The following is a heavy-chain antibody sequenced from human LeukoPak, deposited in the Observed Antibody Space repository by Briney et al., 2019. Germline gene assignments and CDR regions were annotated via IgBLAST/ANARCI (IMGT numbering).Heavy chain of an antibody. J-gene: IGHJ3*01. CDR3: ARGGSPPEALGDAFDV. D-gene: IGHD1-26*01. Sequence: GGSLRLSCAASGFTFSRYWMHWVRQAPGKGLVRVSRINSDGSSTINADSVKGRFTISRDNAKNTLYLQMNSLRVEDTAVYFCARGGSPPEALGDAFDVWGQGTMVTVSS. CDR2: INSDGSST. CDR1: GFTFSRYW. V-gene: IGHV3-74*01.